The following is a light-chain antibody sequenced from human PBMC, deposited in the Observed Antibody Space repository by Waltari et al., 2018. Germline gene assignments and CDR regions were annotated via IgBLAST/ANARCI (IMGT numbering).Light chain of an antibody. CDR2: AAS. Sequence: IQMTQSPSSLSAPVGDRVTITCRASQGIRNDLGWYQQKPGKAPGLLIYAASTLQSGVPSRFSGSGSGTDFTLTISSLQPEDFAAYYCLQDDNYPRTFGQGTKVEIK. J-gene: IGKJ1*01. CDR3: LQDDNYPRT. CDR1: QGIRND. V-gene: IGKV1-6*01.